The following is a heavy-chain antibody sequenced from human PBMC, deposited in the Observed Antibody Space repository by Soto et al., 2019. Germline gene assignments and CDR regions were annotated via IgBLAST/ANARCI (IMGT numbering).Heavy chain of an antibody. CDR3: ARERISRSYDAFDI. D-gene: IGHD1-26*01. J-gene: IGHJ3*02. CDR1: GFTFSSYW. Sequence: GGSLRLSCAASGFTFSSYWMHWVRQAPGKGLVWVSRINSDGSSTSYADSVKGRFTISRDKAKNTLYLQMNSLRAEDTAVYYCARERISRSYDAFDIWGQGTMVTVSS. V-gene: IGHV3-74*01. CDR2: INSDGSST.